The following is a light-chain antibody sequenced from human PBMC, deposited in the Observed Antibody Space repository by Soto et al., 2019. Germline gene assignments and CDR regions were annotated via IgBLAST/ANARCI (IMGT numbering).Light chain of an antibody. CDR3: QQYGSSPGR. Sequence: IMLTQSPGNVSLSPKDIATLSCSPSQSGSGSYLAWYQQKPGQAPRLLIYGASSRATGIPDRFIGSGSGTDFALAISRLHPYYFAVYYCQQYGSSPGRFAGGTKVDIK. CDR1: QSGSGSY. V-gene: IGKV3-20*01. CDR2: GAS. J-gene: IGKJ4*01.